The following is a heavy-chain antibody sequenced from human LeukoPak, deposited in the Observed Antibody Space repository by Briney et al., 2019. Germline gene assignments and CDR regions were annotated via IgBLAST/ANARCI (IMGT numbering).Heavy chain of an antibody. CDR2: IWYDGSNK. J-gene: IGHJ6*02. CDR1: GFTFSSYG. D-gene: IGHD6-13*01. V-gene: IGHV3-33*01. CDR3: ARDVTAAGSFESFVGYYYYGMDV. Sequence: KPGGSLRLSCAASGFTFSSYGMHWVRQAPGKGLEWVAVIWYDGSNKYYADSVKGRFTISRDNSKNTLYLQMNSLRAEDAAVYYCARDVTAAGSFESFVGYYYYGMDVWGQGTTVTVSS.